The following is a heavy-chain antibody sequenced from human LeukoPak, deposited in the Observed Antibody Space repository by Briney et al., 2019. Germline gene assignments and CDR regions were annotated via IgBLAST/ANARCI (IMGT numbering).Heavy chain of an antibody. V-gene: IGHV1-69*05. D-gene: IGHD3-10*01. CDR3: ASAGYYYGSGSYYNGPFDY. J-gene: IGHJ4*02. Sequence: GALVKVSCKASGGTFSSYAISWVRQAPGQGLEWMGRIIPIFGTANYAQKFQGRVTITTDESTSTAYMELSSLRSEDTAVYYCASAGYYYGSGSYYNGPFDYWGQGTLVTVSS. CDR1: GGTFSSYA. CDR2: IIPIFGTA.